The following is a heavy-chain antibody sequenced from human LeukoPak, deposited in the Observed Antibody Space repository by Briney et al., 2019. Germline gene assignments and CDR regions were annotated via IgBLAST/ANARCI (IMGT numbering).Heavy chain of an antibody. CDR2: INHSGST. D-gene: IGHD3-10*01. CDR1: GGSFSGYY. CDR3: ARGISYYYGSGSSYNWFDP. J-gene: IGHJ5*02. V-gene: IGHV4-34*01. Sequence: SETLSLTCAVYGGSFSGYYWSWIRQPPGKGLEWIGEINHSGSTNYNPSHKSRVTISVDTSKNQFSLKLSSVTAADTAVYYCARGISYYYGSGSSYNWFDPWGQGTLVTVSS.